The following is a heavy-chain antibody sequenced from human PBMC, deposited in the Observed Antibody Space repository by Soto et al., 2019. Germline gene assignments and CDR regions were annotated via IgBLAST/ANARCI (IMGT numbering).Heavy chain of an antibody. CDR3: ARVPETIFGVALNWFDP. CDR1: GGTFSSYA. Sequence: VASVKVSCKASGGTFSSYAISWVRQAPGQGLEWMGGIIPIFGTANYAQKFQGRVTITADESTSTAYMELSSLRSEDTAVYYCARVPETIFGVALNWFDPWGQGTLVTVSS. J-gene: IGHJ5*02. D-gene: IGHD3-3*01. V-gene: IGHV1-69*13. CDR2: IIPIFGTA.